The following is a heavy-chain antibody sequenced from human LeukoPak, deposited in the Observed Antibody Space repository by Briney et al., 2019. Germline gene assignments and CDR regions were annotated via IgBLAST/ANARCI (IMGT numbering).Heavy chain of an antibody. D-gene: IGHD4-23*01. CDR3: AKYSTFRPYGGDYFDY. J-gene: IGHJ4*02. CDR2: ISGSGGST. Sequence: PGGSLRLSCAASGFTFSSYAMSWVRQAPGKGLEWVSAISGSGGSTYYADSVKGRFTISRDNSKNTLYLQMNSLRAEDTAVYYCAKYSTFRPYGGDYFDYWGQGTLVTVSS. V-gene: IGHV3-23*01. CDR1: GFTFSSYA.